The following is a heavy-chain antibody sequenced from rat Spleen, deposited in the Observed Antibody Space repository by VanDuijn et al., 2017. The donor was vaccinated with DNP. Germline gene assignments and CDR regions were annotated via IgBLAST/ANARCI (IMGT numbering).Heavy chain of an antibody. V-gene: IGHV1-43*01. CDR2: INAGSGGT. D-gene: IGHD1-2*01. Sequence: QVQLQQSGAELVKPGSSVKISCKASGYTFTTYYITWIKQTTGQGLEYIGYINAGSGGTNYNEKFKGKATLTVDKSSSTAFMQLSSLTPDDSAVYYCASVPYYSTLFDYWGQGVMVTVSS. CDR1: GYTFTTYY. J-gene: IGHJ2*01. CDR3: ASVPYYSTLFDY.